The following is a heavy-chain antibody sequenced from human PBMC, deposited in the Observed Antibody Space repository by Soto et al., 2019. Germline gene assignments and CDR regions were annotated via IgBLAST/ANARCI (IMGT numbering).Heavy chain of an antibody. V-gene: IGHV3-23*01. CDR1: GFTFSNYA. D-gene: IGHD3-16*01. CDR3: AKAYFVWSSEQPYYFDS. CDR2: ISGSGGRS. Sequence: EVQLLDSGGGLVQPGGSLRLSCAASGFTFSNYAMTWVRQGPGKGLEWVSGISGSGGRSYYADSVKGRFTISRDKSKRTLYLQMNSLRAEDTAVYYCAKAYFVWSSEQPYYFDSWGQGTLVTVSS. J-gene: IGHJ4*02.